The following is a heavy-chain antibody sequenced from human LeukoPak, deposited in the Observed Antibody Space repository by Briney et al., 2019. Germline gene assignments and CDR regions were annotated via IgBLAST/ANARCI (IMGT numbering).Heavy chain of an antibody. CDR3: ASRTTYSSSWYQGHAFDI. D-gene: IGHD6-13*01. CDR1: GCGFTSYW. Sequence: GAALQISCHGSGCGFTSYWIGWVGQMRGQGREWMGIIYPGDSDTSYSPSFQGQVTISAAKSISTAYLQWSSLKASDTAMSYCASRTTYSSSWYQGHAFDIWGQGTMVTVSS. J-gene: IGHJ3*02. CDR2: IYPGDSDT. V-gene: IGHV5-51*01.